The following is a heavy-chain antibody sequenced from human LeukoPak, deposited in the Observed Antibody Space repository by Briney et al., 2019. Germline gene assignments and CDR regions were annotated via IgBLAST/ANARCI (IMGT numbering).Heavy chain of an antibody. J-gene: IGHJ3*02. V-gene: IGHV3-48*04. CDR3: ARINHYYDSSGFAFDI. CDR2: ISSSGSTI. D-gene: IGHD3-22*01. CDR1: GFTFSSYW. Sequence: GGSLRLSCAASGFTFSSYWMSWVRQAPGKGLEWVSYISSSGSTIYYADSVKGRFTISRDSAKNSLYLQMNSLRAEDTAVYYCARINHYYDSSGFAFDIWGQGTMTTVSS.